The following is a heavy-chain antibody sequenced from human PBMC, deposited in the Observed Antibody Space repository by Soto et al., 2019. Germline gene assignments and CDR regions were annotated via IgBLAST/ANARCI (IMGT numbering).Heavy chain of an antibody. Sequence: ASVKVSSKASGYTFTSYAISWVRQATGQGLEWMGWISAYNGNTNYAQKLQGRVTMTTDTSTSTAYMELRSLRSDDTAVYYCAREGPSYYYYYYMDVWGKGTTVTVSS. CDR1: GYTFTSYA. CDR2: ISAYNGNT. J-gene: IGHJ6*03. CDR3: AREGPSYYYYYYMDV. V-gene: IGHV1-18*01.